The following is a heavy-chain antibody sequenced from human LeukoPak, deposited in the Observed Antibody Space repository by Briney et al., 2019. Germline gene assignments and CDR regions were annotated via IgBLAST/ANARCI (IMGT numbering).Heavy chain of an antibody. CDR3: AKERDTAMVTIDY. D-gene: IGHD5-18*01. Sequence: GGSLRLSCAAPGFTFSSYGMHWVRQAPGKGLEWVAFIRYDGSNKYYADSVKGRFTISRDNSKNTLYLQMNSLRAEDTAVYYCAKERDTAMVTIDYWGQGTLVTVSS. CDR2: IRYDGSNK. CDR1: GFTFSSYG. V-gene: IGHV3-30*02. J-gene: IGHJ4*02.